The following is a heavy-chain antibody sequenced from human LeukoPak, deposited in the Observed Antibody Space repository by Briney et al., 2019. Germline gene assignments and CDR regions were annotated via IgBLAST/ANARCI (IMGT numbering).Heavy chain of an antibody. CDR1: GYTFTSYG. Sequence: ASVKVSCKASGYTFTSYGISWVRQAPGQGLEWMGWISAYNGNTNYAQKLQGRVTMTTDTSTSTAYMELRSLRSDDTAVYYCARDQITIFGVVIMRPPDYWGQGTLVTVSS. CDR2: ISAYNGNT. D-gene: IGHD3-3*01. CDR3: ARDQITIFGVVIMRPPDY. V-gene: IGHV1-18*01. J-gene: IGHJ4*02.